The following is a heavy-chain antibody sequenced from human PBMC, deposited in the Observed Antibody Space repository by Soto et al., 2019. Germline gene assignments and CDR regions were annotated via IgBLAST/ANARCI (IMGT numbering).Heavy chain of an antibody. Sequence: QVHLVQSGAEGKKPGASVKVSCKASGYTFTSYGITWVRQAPGQGLEWMGWISAHNGNTDYAQKLQGRVIVKRDTYTSTAYMELRSLRSDATAVYYCARGRYGDYWGQGALVTVSS. CDR3: ARGRYGDY. D-gene: IGHD1-26*01. J-gene: IGHJ4*02. V-gene: IGHV1-18*01. CDR1: GYTFTSYG. CDR2: ISAHNGNT.